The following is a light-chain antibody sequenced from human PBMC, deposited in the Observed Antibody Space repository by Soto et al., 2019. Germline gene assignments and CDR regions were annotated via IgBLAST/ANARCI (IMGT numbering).Light chain of an antibody. CDR2: EDH. CDR3: GTWDTSLDSGI. V-gene: IGLV1-51*02. CDR1: SSNIGSNF. Sequence: QSALTQPPSVSAAPGQTVTIFCSGSSSNIGSNFVSWYQQVPGTAPRLLVYEDHQRPSGTPVRFSGSKSGTSATLAITGLQIGDEAHYYCGTWDTSLDSGIFGGGTKLTV. J-gene: IGLJ2*01.